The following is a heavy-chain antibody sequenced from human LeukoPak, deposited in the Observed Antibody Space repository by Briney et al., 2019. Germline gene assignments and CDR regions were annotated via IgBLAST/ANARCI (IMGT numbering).Heavy chain of an antibody. D-gene: IGHD3-3*01. CDR1: GFTFSSDW. J-gene: IGHJ4*02. V-gene: IGHV3-7*01. CDR2: IKQDGSEK. Sequence: GSLRLSCAASGFTFSSDWMSWVRQAPGKGLEWVANIKQDGSEKYYVDSVKGRFTISRDNAKNSLYLQMNSLRAEDTAVYYCARDTYYDFWSGYYTSDYWGQGTLVTVSS. CDR3: ARDTYYDFWSGYYTSDY.